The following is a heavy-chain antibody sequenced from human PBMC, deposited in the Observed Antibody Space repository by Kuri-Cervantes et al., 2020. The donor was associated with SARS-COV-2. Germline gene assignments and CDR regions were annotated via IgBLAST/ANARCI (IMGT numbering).Heavy chain of an antibody. V-gene: IGHV4-4*07. CDR3: ARDLIAAAGQYYYYGMDV. CDR2: IYTSGST. J-gene: IGHJ6*02. D-gene: IGHD6-13*01. CDR1: GGSISSYY. Sequence: SETLSLTCTVSGGSISSYYWSWIRQPAGKGLEWIGRIYTSGSTNYNPSLKSRVTMSVDTSKNQFSLKLSSVTAADTAVYYYARDLIAAAGQYYYYGMDVWGQGTTVTVSS.